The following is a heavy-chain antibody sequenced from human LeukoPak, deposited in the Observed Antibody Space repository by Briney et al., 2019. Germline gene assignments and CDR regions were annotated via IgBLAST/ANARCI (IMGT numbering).Heavy chain of an antibody. CDR2: INAGNGNT. V-gene: IGHV1-3*03. Sequence: ASVKVSCKASGYTFTSYAMHWVRQAPGQRLEWMGWINAGNGNTKYSQEFQGRVTITRDTSASTAYMELSSLRSEDMAVYYCARDSGIGGWFDPWGQGTLVTVSS. CDR1: GYTFTSYA. D-gene: IGHD1-14*01. CDR3: ARDSGIGGWFDP. J-gene: IGHJ5*02.